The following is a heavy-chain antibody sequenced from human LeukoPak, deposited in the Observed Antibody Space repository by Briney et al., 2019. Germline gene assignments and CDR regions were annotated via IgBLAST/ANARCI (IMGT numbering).Heavy chain of an antibody. CDR3: TTDVILVGATTLYYFDY. V-gene: IGHV3-15*01. CDR1: GFTFSNVW. Sequence: GGSLRLSCAASGFTFSNVWMSWVRQAPGKGLEWVGRIKSKTDGGTTDYAAPVKGRFTISRDDSKNTLYLQMNSLKTEDTAVYYCTTDVILVGATTLYYFDYWGQGTLVTVSS. D-gene: IGHD1-26*01. CDR2: IKSKTDGGTT. J-gene: IGHJ4*02.